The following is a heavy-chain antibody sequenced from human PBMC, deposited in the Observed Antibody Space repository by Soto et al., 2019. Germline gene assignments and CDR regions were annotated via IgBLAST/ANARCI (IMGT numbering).Heavy chain of an antibody. D-gene: IGHD3-16*01. CDR2: ISYDGSNK. V-gene: IGHV3-30*18. Sequence: GGSMRLSCAASGFTFSSYGMHWVRQAPGKGLEWVAVISYDGSNKYYADSVKGRFTISRDNSKNTLYLQMNSLRAEDTAVYYCAKAIQVGALYYYGMDVWGQGTTVTVSS. J-gene: IGHJ6*02. CDR3: AKAIQVGALYYYGMDV. CDR1: GFTFSSYG.